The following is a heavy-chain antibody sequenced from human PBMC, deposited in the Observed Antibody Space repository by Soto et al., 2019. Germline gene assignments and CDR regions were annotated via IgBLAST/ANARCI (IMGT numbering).Heavy chain of an antibody. J-gene: IGHJ5*02. CDR3: ARSTIRSKSFDP. CDR2: MNPNSGNT. Sequence: ASVKVSCKASGYTFTSYDINWVRQATGQGHEWMGWMNPNSGNTGYAQKFQGRVTMTRNTSISTAYLELSSLRSEDTAVYYCARSTIRSKSFDPWGQGTLVTVSS. D-gene: IGHD2-2*02. V-gene: IGHV1-8*01. CDR1: GYTFTSYD.